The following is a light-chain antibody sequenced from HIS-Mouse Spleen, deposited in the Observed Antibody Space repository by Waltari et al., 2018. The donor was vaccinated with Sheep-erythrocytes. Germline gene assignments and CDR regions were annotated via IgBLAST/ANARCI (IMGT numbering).Light chain of an antibody. CDR3: QAWDSSTAWNVV. Sequence: SYELTQPPSVSVSPGQTASITCSGDKLGDKYACWYQQKPGQSPVLVFYQDSKRPSGILLRFVCSNSGNTATLTISGTHAMDEADYYCQAWDSSTAWNVVFGGGTKLTVL. CDR2: QDS. CDR1: KLGDKY. J-gene: IGLJ2*01. V-gene: IGLV3-1*01.